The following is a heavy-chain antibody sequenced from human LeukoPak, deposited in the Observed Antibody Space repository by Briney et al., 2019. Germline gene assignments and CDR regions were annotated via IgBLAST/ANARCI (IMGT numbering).Heavy chain of an antibody. V-gene: IGHV5-51*01. CDR1: GYSFTSYW. Sequence: GESLKISCKGSGYSFTSYWIGWVRQMPGKGLEWMGIIYPGDSDTRYSPSFQGQVTISADKSISTAYLQWSSLKASDTAMYYCARVGYCSGGSCYSTLDYWGQGTLVTVSS. CDR2: IYPGDSDT. D-gene: IGHD2-15*01. CDR3: ARVGYCSGGSCYSTLDY. J-gene: IGHJ4*02.